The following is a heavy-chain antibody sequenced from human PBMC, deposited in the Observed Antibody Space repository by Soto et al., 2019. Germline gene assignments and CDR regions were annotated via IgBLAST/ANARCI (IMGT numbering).Heavy chain of an antibody. V-gene: IGHV3-30-3*01. CDR1: GFTFSSHS. D-gene: IGHD3-10*01. CDR3: AREWSTSGDLDY. Sequence: QVQLVESGGGVVQPGRPLRLSCAASGFTFSSHSIQWVRQAPGKGLEWVAVISYDGSIKYYADSVKGRFTISRDNSKNTAYLEMNSLGAEDTAVFYCAREWSTSGDLDYWGQGTLVIVSS. J-gene: IGHJ4*02. CDR2: ISYDGSIK.